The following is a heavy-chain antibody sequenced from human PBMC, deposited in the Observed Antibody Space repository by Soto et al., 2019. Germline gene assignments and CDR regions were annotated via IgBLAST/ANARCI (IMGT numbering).Heavy chain of an antibody. CDR1: GGTFSSYS. V-gene: IGHV1-69*01. CDR3: ARDGGSHSGGIDY. D-gene: IGHD1-26*01. CDR2: IIPIFGTA. J-gene: IGHJ4*02. Sequence: QVQLVQSGAEVKKPGSSVKVSCKASGGTFSSYSINWVRQAPGQGLEWMGEIIPIFGTANYAQKFQGRVTITADESTSTAYMELSSLRYEDTAVYYCARDGGSHSGGIDYWGQGTPVTVSS.